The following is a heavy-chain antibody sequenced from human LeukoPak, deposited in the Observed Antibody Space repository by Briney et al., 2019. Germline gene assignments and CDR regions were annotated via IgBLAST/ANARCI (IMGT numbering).Heavy chain of an antibody. CDR1: GFIFSDYS. J-gene: IGHJ4*02. CDR2: IRSSSSYI. V-gene: IGHV3-21*01. Sequence: GGSLRLSCAASGFIFSDYSMNWVRQAPGKGREWVASIRSSSSYIYYGDSVKGRFTISRDIAKNSLYLEMNSLTVEDTAVYYCARGWSSGYCDYWGQGTLVSVSS. CDR3: ARGWSSGYCDY. D-gene: IGHD3-22*01.